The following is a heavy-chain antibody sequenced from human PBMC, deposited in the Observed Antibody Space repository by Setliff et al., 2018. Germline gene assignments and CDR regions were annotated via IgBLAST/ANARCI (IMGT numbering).Heavy chain of an antibody. CDR3: AREPTVTTLDY. CDR1: GFTFSGDW. V-gene: IGHV3-74*01. D-gene: IGHD4-4*01. Sequence: GGSLRLSCAASGFTFSGDWMHWVRQAPGKGLVWVSRISSDGSSTNYADSVKGRFTISRDNAKNSLYLQMTSLRAEDTAVYYCAREPTVTTLDYWGQGTLVTVSS. J-gene: IGHJ4*02. CDR2: ISSDGSST.